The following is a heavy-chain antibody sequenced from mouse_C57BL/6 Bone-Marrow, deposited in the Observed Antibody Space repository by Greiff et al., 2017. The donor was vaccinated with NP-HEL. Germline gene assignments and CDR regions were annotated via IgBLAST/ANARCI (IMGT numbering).Heavy chain of an antibody. Sequence: QVQLQQSGAELARPGASVKLSCTASGYTFTSYGISWVKQRTGQGLEWIGEIYPRSGNTYYNEKFKGKATLTADKSSSTAYMELRSLTSEDSAVYFCARGWLRAMDYWGQGTSVTVSS. CDR2: IYPRSGNT. V-gene: IGHV1-81*01. CDR3: ARGWLRAMDY. D-gene: IGHD1-1*02. CDR1: GYTFTSYG. J-gene: IGHJ4*01.